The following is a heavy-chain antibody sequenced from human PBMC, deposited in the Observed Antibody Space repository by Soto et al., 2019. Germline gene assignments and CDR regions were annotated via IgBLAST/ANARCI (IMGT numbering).Heavy chain of an antibody. D-gene: IGHD3-22*01. J-gene: IGHJ4*01. CDR1: GYTFTRYG. Sequence: ASVKVSCKASGYTFTRYGISWVRQAPGQGLEWMGWISAYNGNTNYAQKLQGRVTMTTDTSTSTAYMELRSLRSDDTAVYYCARDSHSSGYYRGGSFDYCGHGTLVTVSS. CDR3: ARDSHSSGYYRGGSFDY. V-gene: IGHV1-18*04. CDR2: ISAYNGNT.